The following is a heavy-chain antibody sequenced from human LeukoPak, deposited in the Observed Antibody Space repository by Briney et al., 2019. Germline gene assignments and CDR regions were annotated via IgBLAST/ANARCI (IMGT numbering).Heavy chain of an antibody. D-gene: IGHD5-12*01. CDR2: IYSGGRT. J-gene: IGHJ5*02. CDR3: ARCSGNGYDYSWFDP. V-gene: IGHV3-66*01. Sequence: GGSLRLSCAASGFTVSSNYMTWVRQAPGKGLEWVSVIYSGGRTYYADSVKGRFTISRDNSKNTLYLQMNSLRAEDTAVYYCARCSGNGYDYSWFDPWGQGTLVTVSS. CDR1: GFTVSSNY.